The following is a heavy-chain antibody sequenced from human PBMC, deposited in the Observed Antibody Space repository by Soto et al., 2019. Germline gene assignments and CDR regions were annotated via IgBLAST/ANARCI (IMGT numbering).Heavy chain of an antibody. CDR2: ISYLGDT. CDR3: ARSDGSENYHEYLFRF. J-gene: IGHJ4*02. CDR1: GASMSSSAHY. Sequence: QVQLQESGPGLVRPSQTLSLTCTVSGASMSSSAHYWSWVRQHPGKGLEWIGYISYLGDTYYNPPLRSRVTISADMSKNQFSLELSSVTAADTAVYYCARSDGSENYHEYLFRFWGQGTLVTVSS. V-gene: IGHV4-31*03. D-gene: IGHD2-2*03.